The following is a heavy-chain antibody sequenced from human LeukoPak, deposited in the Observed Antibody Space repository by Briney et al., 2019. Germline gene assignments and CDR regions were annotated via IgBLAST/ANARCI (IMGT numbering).Heavy chain of an antibody. CDR3: TTAPPRFGVVIIDDY. CDR2: IKSKKDGGTT. CDR1: GFTFINAW. J-gene: IGHJ4*02. V-gene: IGHV3-15*01. Sequence: PGGSLRLSCAASGFTFINAWMSWVRQAPGKGLEWVGRIKSKKDGGTTDYVAPVKGRFTISRDDSKNTLYLQMDGLQTEDTAVYYCTTAPPRFGVVIIDDYWGQGTLVTVSS. D-gene: IGHD3-3*01.